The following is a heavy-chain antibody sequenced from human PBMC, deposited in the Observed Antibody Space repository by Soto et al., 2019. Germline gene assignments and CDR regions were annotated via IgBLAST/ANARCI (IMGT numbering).Heavy chain of an antibody. CDR3: ASGTAVAGTKDAFDI. D-gene: IGHD6-19*01. V-gene: IGHV1-2*04. Sequence: GASVKVPCKASGYTFTGYYMHWVRQAPGQGLEWMGWINPNSGGTNYAQKFQGWVTMTRDTSISTAYMELSRLRSDDTAVYYCASGTAVAGTKDAFDIWGQGTMVTVSS. J-gene: IGHJ3*02. CDR2: INPNSGGT. CDR1: GYTFTGYY.